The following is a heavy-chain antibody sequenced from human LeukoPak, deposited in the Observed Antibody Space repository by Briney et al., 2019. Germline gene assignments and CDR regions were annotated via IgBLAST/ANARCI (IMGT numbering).Heavy chain of an antibody. D-gene: IGHD2-15*01. CDR3: APLGYCSGGSCPSHYGMDV. V-gene: IGHV4-34*01. CDR1: GGSFSGYY. CDR2: INHSGST. J-gene: IGHJ6*02. Sequence: SETLSLTCAVYGGSFSGYYWSWIRQPPGKGLEWIGEINHSGSTNYNPSLKSRVTITVDTSKNQFSLKLSSVTAADTAVYYCAPLGYCSGGSCPSHYGMDVWGQGTTVTVSS.